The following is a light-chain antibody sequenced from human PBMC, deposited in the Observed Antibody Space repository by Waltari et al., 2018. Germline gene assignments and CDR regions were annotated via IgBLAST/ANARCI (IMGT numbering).Light chain of an antibody. V-gene: IGKV3-11*01. J-gene: IGKJ5*01. CDR3: QHRFNWPPVT. CDR1: QNIDIY. CDR2: NAS. Sequence: EILLTQSPATLSLSPGERATISCRATQNIDIYLAWYQQKPGQAPRLVIHNASTRATGVPARFSGSGSGTDFTLTITSLEPEDFAVYYCQHRFNWPPVTFGQGTRLEIK.